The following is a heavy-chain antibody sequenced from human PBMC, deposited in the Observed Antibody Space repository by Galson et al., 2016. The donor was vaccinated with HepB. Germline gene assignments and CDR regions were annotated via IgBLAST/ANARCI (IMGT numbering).Heavy chain of an antibody. CDR2: ISGSGAST. D-gene: IGHD2-2*01. Sequence: SLRLSCAASGFTFSNYDMSWVRQAPGRGLEWVSGISGSGASTTYADSAKGRFTISRDNSKNALHLQMNSLRAEDTAMYFCAKDTARYCSSTSCSYGMDVWGQGTTVTVSS. CDR3: AKDTARYCSSTSCSYGMDV. V-gene: IGHV3-23*01. J-gene: IGHJ6*02. CDR1: GFTFSNYD.